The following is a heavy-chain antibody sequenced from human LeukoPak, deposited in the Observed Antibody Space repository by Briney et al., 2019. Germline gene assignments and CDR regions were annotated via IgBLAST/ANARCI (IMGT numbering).Heavy chain of an antibody. CDR3: ARDVTHCGGDCYSGDY. CDR1: GFTFSSYT. D-gene: IGHD2-21*02. V-gene: IGHV3-21*01. CDR2: ISSSSSYI. Sequence: GGSLRLSCAASGFTFSSYTMNWVRRAPGNGLELVSSISSSSSYINYADSVKGRFTISRDNAKNSLYLQMNSLRAEDTAVYYCARDVTHCGGDCYSGDYWGQGTLVTVSS. J-gene: IGHJ4*02.